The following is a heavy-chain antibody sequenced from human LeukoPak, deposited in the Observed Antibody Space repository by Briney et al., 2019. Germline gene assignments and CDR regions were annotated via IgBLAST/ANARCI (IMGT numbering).Heavy chain of an antibody. CDR1: GFTFSSYA. Sequence: PGGSLRLSCAASGFTFSSYALNWVRQAPGKGLEWVSVISGSGSRTYYADSVQGRFTISRDNSKNTLYLQMNSLRVEDTAVYYCAKVRDIIVVPASNPLDYWGQGTLVTVSS. D-gene: IGHD2-2*01. CDR3: AKVRDIIVVPASNPLDY. V-gene: IGHV3-23*01. J-gene: IGHJ4*02. CDR2: ISGSGSRT.